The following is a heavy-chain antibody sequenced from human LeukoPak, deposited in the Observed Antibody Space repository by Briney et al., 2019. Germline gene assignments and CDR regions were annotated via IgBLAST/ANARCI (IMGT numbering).Heavy chain of an antibody. CDR3: ARAQVQRCSSTSCYHWFDP. Sequence: KPSETLSLTCAVYGGSFSGYYWSWIRQPPGKGLEWIGEINHSGSTNYNPSLKSRVTISVDTSKNQFSLKLSSVTAADTAVYYCARAQVQRCSSTSCYHWFDPWGQGTPVTVSS. D-gene: IGHD2-2*01. CDR1: GGSFSGYY. J-gene: IGHJ5*02. V-gene: IGHV4-34*01. CDR2: INHSGST.